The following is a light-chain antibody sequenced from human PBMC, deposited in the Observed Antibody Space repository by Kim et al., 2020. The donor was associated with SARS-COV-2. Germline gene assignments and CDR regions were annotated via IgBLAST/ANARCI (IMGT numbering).Light chain of an antibody. V-gene: IGKV3-20*01. Sequence: PGEGASLSCRASQTVTDNYLGWYQQSPGQAPRLLIYDVSTRATGVPDRFSGSGSGTDFSLSISRLEPEDSEVYYCQWYGSTPRTFGQGTKVDIK. CDR2: DVS. CDR1: QTVTDNY. CDR3: QWYGSTPRT. J-gene: IGKJ1*01.